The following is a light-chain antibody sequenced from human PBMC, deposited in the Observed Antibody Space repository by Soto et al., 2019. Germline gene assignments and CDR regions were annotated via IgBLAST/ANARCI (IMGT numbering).Light chain of an antibody. V-gene: IGKV3-15*01. Sequence: EIVMTQSPATLSVSPGERATLSCRASQSVSSNLAWDQQKPGQAPRLLIYGASTRATGIPARFSGSGSGTEFTLTISSLQSEDFAVYYCQQYNNWPPWTFGQGTKGDIK. J-gene: IGKJ1*01. CDR2: GAS. CDR3: QQYNNWPPWT. CDR1: QSVSSN.